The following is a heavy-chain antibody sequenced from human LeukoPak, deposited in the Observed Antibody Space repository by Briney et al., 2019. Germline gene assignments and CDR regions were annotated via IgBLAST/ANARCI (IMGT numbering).Heavy chain of an antibody. CDR1: GFTFNGYW. Sequence: GGSLRLSCAASGFTFNGYWMSWVRQAPGKGLEWVANIKEDGSAQYYVGSVKGRFTISRDNAKNSLNLQMNSLRAEDTAVYYCARDVALDYWGQGTLVTVSS. CDR3: ARDVALDY. D-gene: IGHD5-12*01. V-gene: IGHV3-7*01. CDR2: IKEDGSAQ. J-gene: IGHJ4*02.